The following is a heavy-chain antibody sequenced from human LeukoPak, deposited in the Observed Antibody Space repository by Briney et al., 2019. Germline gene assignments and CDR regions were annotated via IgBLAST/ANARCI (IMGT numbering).Heavy chain of an antibody. D-gene: IGHD2-15*01. Sequence: PGGSLRLSCAASGFTLRTYGMHWVRQAPGKGLEWVAFIRNDESNKYYAVSVKGRFTISRDNSKNTLYLQMNSLRAEDTAVYFCAKVIGGSSAWYARGFDYWGQGTLVTVSS. V-gene: IGHV3-30*02. CDR1: GFTLRTYG. CDR2: IRNDESNK. CDR3: AKVIGGSSAWYARGFDY. J-gene: IGHJ4*02.